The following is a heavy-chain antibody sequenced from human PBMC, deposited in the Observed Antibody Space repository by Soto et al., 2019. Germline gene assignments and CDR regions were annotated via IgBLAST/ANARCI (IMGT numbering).Heavy chain of an antibody. V-gene: IGHV3-74*01. D-gene: IGHD6-13*01. J-gene: IGHJ4*02. Sequence: EVQLVESGGGVVQPGGSLRLSCAASGFTFSSYWMHWVRQAPGKGLVWVSRVNADGSDTSYADSVKGRFTISRDNAKNTRYLQMSRLRAEDTAVYYCARVAVGSYYFDYWGQGALFTFSS. CDR1: GFTFSSYW. CDR3: ARVAVGSYYFDY. CDR2: VNADGSDT.